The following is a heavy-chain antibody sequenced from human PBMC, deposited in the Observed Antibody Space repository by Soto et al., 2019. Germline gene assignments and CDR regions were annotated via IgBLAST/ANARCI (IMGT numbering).Heavy chain of an antibody. CDR2: IYYSGST. CDR3: ARVGIAVAGPLVYYYYGMDV. CDR1: GGSISSYY. Sequence: QVQLQESGPGLVKPSETLSLTCTVSGGSISSYYWSWIRQPPGKGLEWIGYIYYSGSTNYNPSLKSRVTISVDTSKNQFSLKLSSVTAADTAVYYCARVGIAVAGPLVYYYYGMDVWGQGTTVTVSS. D-gene: IGHD6-19*01. J-gene: IGHJ6*02. V-gene: IGHV4-59*01.